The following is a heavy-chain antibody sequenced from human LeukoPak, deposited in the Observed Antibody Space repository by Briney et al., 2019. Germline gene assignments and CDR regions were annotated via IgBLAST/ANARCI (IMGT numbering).Heavy chain of an antibody. CDR1: GGSFSGYY. D-gene: IGHD6-13*01. CDR2: INHSGST. CDR3: ARQGSSWYLKASGWFDP. J-gene: IGHJ5*02. Sequence: PSETLSLTCAVYGGSFSGYYWSWIRLPPGKGLEWIGEINHSGSTNYNPSLKSRVTISVDTSKNQFSLKLSSVTAADTAVYYCARQGSSWYLKASGWFDPWGQGTLVTVSS. V-gene: IGHV4-34*01.